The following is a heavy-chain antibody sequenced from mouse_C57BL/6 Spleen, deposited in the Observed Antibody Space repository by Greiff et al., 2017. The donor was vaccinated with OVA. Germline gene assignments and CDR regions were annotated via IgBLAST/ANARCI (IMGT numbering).Heavy chain of an antibody. CDR3: ARSGNWDGAWFAY. V-gene: IGHV1-69*01. CDR2: IDPSDSYT. Sequence: VQLQQPGAELVMPGASVKLSCKASGYTFTSYWMHWVKQRPGQGLEWIGEIDPSDSYTNYNQKFKGKSTLTVDKSSSTAYMQLSSLTSEDSAVYYGARSGNWDGAWFAYWGQGTLVTVSA. J-gene: IGHJ3*01. D-gene: IGHD4-1*01. CDR1: GYTFTSYW.